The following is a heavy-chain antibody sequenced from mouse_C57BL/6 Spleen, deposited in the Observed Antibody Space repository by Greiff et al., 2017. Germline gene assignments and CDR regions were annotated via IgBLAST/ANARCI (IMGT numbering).Heavy chain of an antibody. D-gene: IGHD1-1*01. CDR2: IDPANGNT. Sequence: VQLQQSVAELVRPGASVKLSCTASGFNIKNTYMHWVKQRPEQGLEWIGRIDPANGNTKYAPKFQGKATITADTSSNPAYLQLSSLTSEDTAIYYCGRSYYYGSSYDWFAYWGQGTLVTVSA. CDR1: GFNIKNTY. V-gene: IGHV14-3*01. J-gene: IGHJ3*01. CDR3: GRSYYYGSSYDWFAY.